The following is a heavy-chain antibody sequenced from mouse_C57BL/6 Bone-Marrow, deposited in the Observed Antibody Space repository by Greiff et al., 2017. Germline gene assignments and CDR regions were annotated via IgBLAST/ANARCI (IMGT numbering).Heavy chain of an antibody. CDR2: IYPRSGNT. D-gene: IGHD1-1*01. J-gene: IGHJ4*01. V-gene: IGHV1-81*01. CDR3: ARDGVLQGYYYAMDY. Sequence: VQLQQSGAELARPGASVKLSCKASGYTFTSYGISWVKQSTGQGLEWIGEIYPRSGNTYYNEKFKGKATLTADKSSSTAYMELRSLTSEDSAVYFCARDGVLQGYYYAMDYWGQGTSVTVSS. CDR1: GYTFTSYG.